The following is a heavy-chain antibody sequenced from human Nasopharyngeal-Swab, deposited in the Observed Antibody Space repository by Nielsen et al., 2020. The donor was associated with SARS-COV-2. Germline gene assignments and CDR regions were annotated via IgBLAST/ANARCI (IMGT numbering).Heavy chain of an antibody. CDR3: ARDNESGDYYAYDI. J-gene: IGHJ3*02. CDR1: GYTFITFG. Sequence: ASVKVSCKASGYTFITFGITWVRQAPGQGLEWMGWISAYNGNTNYAQKFQDRVTMTTDTSTTPAYMELRGLKTDDTAVYYCARDNESGDYYAYDIWGQGTTVTVSS. D-gene: IGHD4-17*01. V-gene: IGHV1-18*01. CDR2: ISAYNGNT.